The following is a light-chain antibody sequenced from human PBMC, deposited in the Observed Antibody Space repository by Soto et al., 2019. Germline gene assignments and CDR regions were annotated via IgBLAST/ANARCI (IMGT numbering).Light chain of an antibody. V-gene: IGLV1-44*01. Sequence: QSVLTQPPSASGTPGQRVTISCSGSSSNIGSNTVNWYLQLPGTAPTLLIYGNNQRPSVVPERFSGSKSGTSASLAISGLQFEDEADFYCSAWDDSLNGPLFGGGTKLTVL. CDR2: GNN. J-gene: IGLJ3*02. CDR1: SSNIGSNT. CDR3: SAWDDSLNGPL.